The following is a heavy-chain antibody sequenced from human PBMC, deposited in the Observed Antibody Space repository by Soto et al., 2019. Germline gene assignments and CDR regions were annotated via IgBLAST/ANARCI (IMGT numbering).Heavy chain of an antibody. V-gene: IGHV1-69*13. D-gene: IGHD2-2*01. CDR3: ARSPLVPARGYYYYYGMDV. Sequence: ASVKVSCKASGGTFSSYAISWVRQAPGQGLEWMGGIIPIFGTANYAQKFQGRVTITADESTSTAYMELSSLRSEDTAVYYCARSPLVPARGYYYYYGMDVWGQGTTVTVSS. CDR2: IIPIFGTA. CDR1: GGTFSSYA. J-gene: IGHJ6*02.